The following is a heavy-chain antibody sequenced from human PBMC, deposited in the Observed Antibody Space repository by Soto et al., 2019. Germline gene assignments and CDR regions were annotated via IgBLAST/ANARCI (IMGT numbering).Heavy chain of an antibody. CDR1: GYTFTNYY. V-gene: IGHV1-46*01. CDR3: AREPNESYYFDY. D-gene: IGHD3-10*01. J-gene: IGHJ4*02. CDR2: IRPGGGRT. Sequence: QVHLVQSGAEVKKPGASVKVSCKASGYTFTNYYIHWVRQAPGQGFEWLGIIRPGGGRTEYAQRFKGRVAMTRATSTSTVYMELTSLTSEDTAVYYCAREPNESYYFDYWGQGTLVTVSS.